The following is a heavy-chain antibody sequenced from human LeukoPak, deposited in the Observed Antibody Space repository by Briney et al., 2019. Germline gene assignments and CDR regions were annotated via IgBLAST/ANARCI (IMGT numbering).Heavy chain of an antibody. V-gene: IGHV3-9*01. J-gene: IGHJ4*02. Sequence: GGSLRLSCAASGFTFDDYAMHWVRQAPGKGLEWVSGISWNSGSIGYADSVKGRFTISRDNAENSLYLQMNSLKTEDTAVYYCTRFVYGAAADETGGHWGQGTLVTVSS. CDR2: ISWNSGSI. CDR3: TRFVYGAAADETGGH. D-gene: IGHD6-13*01. CDR1: GFTFDDYA.